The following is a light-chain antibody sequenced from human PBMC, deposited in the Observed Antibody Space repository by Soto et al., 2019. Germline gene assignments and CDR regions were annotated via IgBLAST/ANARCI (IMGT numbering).Light chain of an antibody. CDR2: KAS. J-gene: IGKJ1*01. V-gene: IGKV1-5*03. Sequence: DVQMTQSPSTLSASVGDRVTITCRASQSINSWLAWYQQKPGKVPKLLIYKASSLETGVPARFSGDGSGTEFTLTIGSLQPDDFASYYCQQYNSYPMTFGQGTKVEI. CDR1: QSINSW. CDR3: QQYNSYPMT.